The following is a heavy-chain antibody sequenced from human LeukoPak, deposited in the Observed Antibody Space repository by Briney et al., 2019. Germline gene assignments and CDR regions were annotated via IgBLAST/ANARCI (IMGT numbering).Heavy chain of an antibody. CDR1: GFSFSSNW. CDR3: ATAVSVAGDS. Sequence: QSGGSLRLSCAASGFSFSSNWMSWFRQAPGKGLEWVAHIKPDGSETYYVDSVKGRSTISRDNAKNSVYLQMNSLRAEDTAVYYCATAVSVAGDSWGQGTLVSVSS. D-gene: IGHD6-19*01. J-gene: IGHJ5*01. V-gene: IGHV3-7*01. CDR2: IKPDGSET.